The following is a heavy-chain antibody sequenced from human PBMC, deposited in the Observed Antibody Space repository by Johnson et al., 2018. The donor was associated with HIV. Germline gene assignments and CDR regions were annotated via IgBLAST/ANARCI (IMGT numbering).Heavy chain of an antibody. D-gene: IGHD3-22*01. V-gene: IGHV3-7*03. J-gene: IGHJ3*02. CDR3: VRDKPIPYYYDTIGYYLDAFDI. CDR1: GFTFSSYA. CDR2: IKQDGSEK. Sequence: VQLVESGGGLVQPGGSLRLSCAASGFTFSSYAMSWVRQAPGKGLEWVANIKQDGSEKYYVDSVKGRFTISRGNAKNSLYLQMHSLRAEDTALYYCVRDKPIPYYYDTIGYYLDAFDIWGQGTMVTVSS.